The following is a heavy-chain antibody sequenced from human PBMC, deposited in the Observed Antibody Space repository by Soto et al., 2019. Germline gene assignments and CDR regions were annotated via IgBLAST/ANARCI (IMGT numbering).Heavy chain of an antibody. D-gene: IGHD6-13*01. CDR2: IDPSDSYT. J-gene: IGHJ6*02. CDR3: ARHVIAADYGMDV. CDR1: GYSFTSYW. Sequence: GESLKISCKGSGYSFTSYWIGWVRQMPWKGLEWMGRIDPSDSYTNYSPSFQGHVTISADKSISTAYLQWSSLKASDTAMYYCARHVIAADYGMDVWGQGTTVTVSS. V-gene: IGHV5-10-1*01.